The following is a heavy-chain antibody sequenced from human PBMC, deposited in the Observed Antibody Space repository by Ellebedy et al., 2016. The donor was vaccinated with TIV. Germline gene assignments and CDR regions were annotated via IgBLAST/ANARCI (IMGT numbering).Heavy chain of an antibody. V-gene: IGHV4-59*01. Sequence: SETLSLXXTVSGGSISSYYWSWIRQPPGKGLEWLGYIYYSGSTNYNPSLKSRVTISVDTSKNQFSLKLSSVTAADTAVYYCARTYSSGWYDWFDPWGQGTLVTVSS. CDR3: ARTYSSGWYDWFDP. CDR2: IYYSGST. J-gene: IGHJ5*02. CDR1: GGSISSYY. D-gene: IGHD6-19*01.